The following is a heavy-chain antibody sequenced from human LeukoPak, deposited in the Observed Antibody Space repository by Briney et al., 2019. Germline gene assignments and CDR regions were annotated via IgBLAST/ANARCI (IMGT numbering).Heavy chain of an antibody. CDR1: GFTFSSYA. Sequence: GGSLRLSCAASGFTFSSYAMSWVRQAPGKGLEWVSAISGSGGSTYYADPLKGRFTISGDNSKNALYLQMNSLRAEDTAVYYCAKEPRYCSGGSCPYFAYWGQGTLVTVSS. CDR2: ISGSGGST. V-gene: IGHV3-23*01. D-gene: IGHD2-15*01. J-gene: IGHJ4*02. CDR3: AKEPRYCSGGSCPYFAY.